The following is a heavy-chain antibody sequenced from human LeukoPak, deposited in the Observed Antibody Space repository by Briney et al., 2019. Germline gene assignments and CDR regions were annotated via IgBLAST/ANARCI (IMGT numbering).Heavy chain of an antibody. D-gene: IGHD2-15*01. CDR2: INHSGST. J-gene: IGHJ5*02. CDR1: GGSFSGYY. CDR3: ARQDIVVVVAATPYNWFDP. Sequence: SETLSLTCAVYGGSFSGYYWSWIRQPPGKGLEWIGEINHSGSTNYNPSLKSRVTISVDTSKNQFSLKLSSVTAADTAVYYCARQDIVVVVAATPYNWFDPWGQGTLVTVSS. V-gene: IGHV4-34*01.